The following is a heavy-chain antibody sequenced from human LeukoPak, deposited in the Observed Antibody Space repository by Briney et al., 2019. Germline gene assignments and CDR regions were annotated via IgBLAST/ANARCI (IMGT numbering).Heavy chain of an antibody. V-gene: IGHV4-39*07. CDR2: IYFSGNT. D-gene: IGHD3-10*01. CDR1: GGSITISSDY. CDR3: ASTSKYIGSGRDDSFDI. Sequence: SETLSLTCSVSGGSITISSDYWGWIRQPPGKGLEWIGTIYFSGNTYYNPSLKSRVTISVNTSKNQFSLKMSSVTAADTAVYYCASTSKYIGSGRDDSFDIWGQGTMVTVSS. J-gene: IGHJ3*02.